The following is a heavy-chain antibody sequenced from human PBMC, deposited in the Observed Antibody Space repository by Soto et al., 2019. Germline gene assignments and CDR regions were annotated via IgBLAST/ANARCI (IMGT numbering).Heavy chain of an antibody. J-gene: IGHJ6*02. Sequence: EVQLVESGGGLVKPGGSLRLSCAASGFTFSSYSMNWVRQAPGKGLEWVSSISSSRSYIYYADSVKGRFTISRDNAKKSLYLQMNSLRAEDTAVYYCAREMVVVAARDYYGMDVWGQGTTVTVSS. CDR3: AREMVVVAARDYYGMDV. CDR1: GFTFSSYS. V-gene: IGHV3-21*01. D-gene: IGHD2-15*01. CDR2: ISSSRSYI.